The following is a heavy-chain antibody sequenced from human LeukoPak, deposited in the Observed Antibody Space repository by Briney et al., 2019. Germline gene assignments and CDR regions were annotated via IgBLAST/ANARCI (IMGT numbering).Heavy chain of an antibody. CDR1: GGSISSYY. D-gene: IGHD3-10*01. CDR3: GRDYYGSGSFGYYYYMDV. CDR2: IYYSGST. V-gene: IGHV4-59*12. Sequence: SETLSLTCTVSGGSISSYYWSWIRQPPGKGLEWIGYIYYSGSTNYNPSLKSRVTISVDTSKNQFSLKLSSVTAADTAVYYCGRDYYGSGSFGYYYYMDVWGKGTTVTISS. J-gene: IGHJ6*03.